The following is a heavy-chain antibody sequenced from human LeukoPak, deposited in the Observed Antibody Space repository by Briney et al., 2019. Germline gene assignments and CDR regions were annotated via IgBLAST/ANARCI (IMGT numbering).Heavy chain of an antibody. D-gene: IGHD3-10*01. CDR3: ARGGREYYFDY. V-gene: IGHV4-59*01. Sequence: SSETLSLTCTVSGGSISSYYWSWIRQPPGKGLERIGYIYYSGSTNYNPSLKSRVTISVDTSKNQFSLKLSSVTAADTAVYYCARGGREYYFDYWGQGTLVTVSS. CDR2: IYYSGST. J-gene: IGHJ4*02. CDR1: GGSISSYY.